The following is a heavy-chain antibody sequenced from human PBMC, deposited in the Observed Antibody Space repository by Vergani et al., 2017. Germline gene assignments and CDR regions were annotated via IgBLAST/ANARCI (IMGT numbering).Heavy chain of an antibody. Sequence: LEESGGGSVKPGGSLRLSCAASGFKFSDHYMSWIRQAPGKGLEWVSHISPGASTVSYTDSVTGRFTVSRDNDKNSLTLDITTLRVEHTAVYYCAKNPGISTTRHYYAMDVWGQGTTVTVSS. D-gene: IGHD1-1*01. V-gene: IGHV3-11*04. J-gene: IGHJ6*02. CDR3: AKNPGISTTRHYYAMDV. CDR1: GFKFSDHY. CDR2: ISPGASTV.